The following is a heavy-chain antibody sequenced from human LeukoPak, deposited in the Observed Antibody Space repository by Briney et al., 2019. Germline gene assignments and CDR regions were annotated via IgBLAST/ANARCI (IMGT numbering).Heavy chain of an antibody. CDR2: IYYSGST. CDR3: ARDNGYRTNGVCYGNYYGMDV. Sequence: SETLSLTCTVSGGSIGSGGYYWSWIRQHPGKGLEWIGYIYYSGSTYYNPSLKSRVTISVDTSKNQFSLKLSSVTAADTAVYYCARDNGYRTNGVCYGNYYGMDVWGQGTTVTVSS. J-gene: IGHJ6*02. D-gene: IGHD2-8*01. V-gene: IGHV4-31*03. CDR1: GGSIGSGGYY.